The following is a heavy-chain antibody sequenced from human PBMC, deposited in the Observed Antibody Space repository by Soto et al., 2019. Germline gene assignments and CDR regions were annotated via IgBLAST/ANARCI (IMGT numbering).Heavy chain of an antibody. CDR1: GGSISTYY. CDR2: IYYSGST. V-gene: IGHV4-59*01. Sequence: SETLSLTCTVSGGSISTYYWSWMRQPPGKGLEWIGYIYYSGSTNYNASLKSRVTISVDRSKNQFSLRLSSVTAADTAVYYCAKTAGGPFQHWGQGTLVTVSS. J-gene: IGHJ1*01. D-gene: IGHD6-13*01. CDR3: AKTAGGPFQH.